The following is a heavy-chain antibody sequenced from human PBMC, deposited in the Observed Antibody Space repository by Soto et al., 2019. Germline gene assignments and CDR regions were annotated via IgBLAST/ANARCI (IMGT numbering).Heavy chain of an antibody. V-gene: IGHV1-46*01. CDR3: ARDLAAAAY. D-gene: IGHD6-13*01. Sequence: QVQLVQSGAEVKKPGASVKVSCKASGYIFTNYYIHWVRQAPGQGLEWMAIINPLPTSGSTNYAQEFQGRVTVTRETSTSTVYMELNSLRSDDTAIYYCARDLAAAAYWGQGTLVTVSS. J-gene: IGHJ4*02. CDR2: INPLPTSGST. CDR1: GYIFTNYY.